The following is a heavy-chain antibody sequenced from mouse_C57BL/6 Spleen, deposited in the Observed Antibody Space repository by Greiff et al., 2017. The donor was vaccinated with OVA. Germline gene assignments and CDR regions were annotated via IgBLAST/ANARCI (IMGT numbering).Heavy chain of an antibody. D-gene: IGHD1-1*01. CDR1: GFTFSSYG. Sequence: EVMLVESGGDLVKPGGSLKLSCAASGFTFSSYGMSWVRQTPDKRLEWVATISSGGSYTYYPDSVKGRFTISRDNAKNTLYLQMSSRKSEDTAMYYCARGGDLSPSFDYWGQGTTLTVSS. V-gene: IGHV5-6*01. CDR2: ISSGGSYT. J-gene: IGHJ2*01. CDR3: ARGGDLSPSFDY.